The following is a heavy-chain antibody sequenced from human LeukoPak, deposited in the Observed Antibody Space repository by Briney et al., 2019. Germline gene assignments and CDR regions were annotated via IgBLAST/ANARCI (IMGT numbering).Heavy chain of an antibody. CDR2: ISGSGGST. CDR3: ARDHYYDSSGYYSYYYYYMDV. V-gene: IGHV3-23*01. J-gene: IGHJ6*03. Sequence: GGSLRLSCAASGFTFSSYAMSWVRQAPGKGLEWVSAISGSGGSTYYADSVKGRFTISRDNAKNTLYLQMNSLRAEDTAVYYCARDHYYDSSGYYSYYYYYMDVWGKGTTVTVSS. CDR1: GFTFSSYA. D-gene: IGHD3-22*01.